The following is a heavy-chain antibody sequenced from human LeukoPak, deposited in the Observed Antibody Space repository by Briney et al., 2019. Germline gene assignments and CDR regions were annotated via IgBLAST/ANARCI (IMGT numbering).Heavy chain of an antibody. CDR3: AREGIAAASFIWFDP. CDR2: IYYSGST. Sequence: SETLSLTCTVSGGSISSYYWSWIRQPPGKGLEWIRYIYYSGSTNYNPSLKSRVTISVDTSKNQFSLKLSSVTAADTAVYYCAREGIAAASFIWFDPWGQGTLVTVSS. J-gene: IGHJ5*02. CDR1: GGSISSYY. V-gene: IGHV4-59*01. D-gene: IGHD6-13*01.